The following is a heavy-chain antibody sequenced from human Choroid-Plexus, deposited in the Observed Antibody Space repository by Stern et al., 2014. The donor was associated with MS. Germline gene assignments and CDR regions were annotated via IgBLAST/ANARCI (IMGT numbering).Heavy chain of an antibody. CDR1: GFTFGSCA. V-gene: IGHV3-30*18. D-gene: IGHD2/OR15-2a*01. CDR2: VSYDGSNK. J-gene: IGHJ5*02. CDR3: AKDRQYLTYFFAH. Sequence: VQLLESGGGVVQPGRPLRLSCVASGFTFGSCAMHWVPQAPGKGLEWVAGVSYDGSNKYYADSVKGRFTISRDNSQNTLYMQMSSLRPEDTAVYYCAKDRQYLTYFFAHWGQGSLFTVSS.